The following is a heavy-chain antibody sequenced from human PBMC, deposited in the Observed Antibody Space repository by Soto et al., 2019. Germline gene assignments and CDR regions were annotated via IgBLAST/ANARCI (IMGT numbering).Heavy chain of an antibody. CDR1: GFTFGDYA. V-gene: IGHV3-49*04. J-gene: IGHJ6*02. CDR2: IKTKAYGGTT. Sequence: PGGSLRPSCTASGFTFGDYAMSWVRQAPGKGLECVGLIKTKAYGGTTEYAASVKCRVTISRDDSKNIAYREMHSLKAEDTAVFYCSRGSGYSYGYSYGMDVWGQGTTVTVSS. D-gene: IGHD5-18*01. CDR3: SRGSGYSYGYSYGMDV.